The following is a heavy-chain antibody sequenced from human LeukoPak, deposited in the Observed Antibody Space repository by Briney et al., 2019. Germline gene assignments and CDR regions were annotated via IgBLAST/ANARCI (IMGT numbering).Heavy chain of an antibody. Sequence: GGSLRLSCAASGFTFRSSAMHWVRQAPGKGLEWVALLPYDGTEKYYVESVKGRFTISRDNSNNTLYLQMNSLRVEDTAVYFCAIQGSSLRYFHTYLDVWGKGTTVTVSS. J-gene: IGHJ6*03. V-gene: IGHV3-30*01. CDR2: LPYDGTEK. CDR3: AIQGSSLRYFHTYLDV. CDR1: GFTFRSSA. D-gene: IGHD6-6*01.